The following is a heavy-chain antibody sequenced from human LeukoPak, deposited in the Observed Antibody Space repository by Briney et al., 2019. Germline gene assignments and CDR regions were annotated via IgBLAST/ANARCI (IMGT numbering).Heavy chain of an antibody. Sequence: SETLSLTCSVSGDSLTRSTYYWGWIRQPPGKGLEWIGTVYYSGNTHYSPSLESRATISVDTSKNQFSLKLSSVTAADTAVYYCARDRIAVGKDYYYYYMDVWGKGTTVTVSS. D-gene: IGHD6-19*01. CDR1: GDSLTRSTYY. CDR2: VYYSGNT. CDR3: ARDRIAVGKDYYYYYMDV. J-gene: IGHJ6*03. V-gene: IGHV4-39*07.